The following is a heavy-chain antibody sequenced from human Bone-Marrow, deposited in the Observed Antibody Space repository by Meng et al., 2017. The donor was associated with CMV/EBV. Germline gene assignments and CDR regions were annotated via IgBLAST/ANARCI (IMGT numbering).Heavy chain of an antibody. CDR3: ARLFHTTLGTNYYYGMDV. CDR2: INPHSGDT. Sequence: ASVKVSCKASGYTFTGYNIHWVRQAPGQGLDWMRWINPHSGDTKYAEKFQGRVTLTRDTSISTAYLELSRLTSDDTAVFFCARLFHTTLGTNYYYGMDVWGQGTTVTVSS. D-gene: IGHD3/OR15-3a*01. J-gene: IGHJ6*02. CDR1: GYTFTGYN. V-gene: IGHV1-2*02.